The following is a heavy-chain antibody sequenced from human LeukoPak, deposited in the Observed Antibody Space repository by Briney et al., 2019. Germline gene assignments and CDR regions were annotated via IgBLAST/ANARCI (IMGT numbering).Heavy chain of an antibody. CDR2: IYHSGST. V-gene: IGHV4-38-2*02. J-gene: IGHJ5*02. Sequence: SETLSLTCTVSGYSISSGYYWGWIRQPPGKGLEWIGSIYHSGSTNYNPSLKSRVTISVDTSKNQSSLKLGSVTAADTAVYYCARHSRRGPKGLDPWGQGTLVTVSS. CDR1: GYSISSGYY. D-gene: IGHD3-10*01. CDR3: ARHSRRGPKGLDP.